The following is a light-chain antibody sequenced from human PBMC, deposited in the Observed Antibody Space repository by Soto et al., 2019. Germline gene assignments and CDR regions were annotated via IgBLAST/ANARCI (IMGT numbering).Light chain of an antibody. CDR2: SNN. V-gene: IGLV1-44*01. CDR1: SSSIGRNT. CDR3: AAWDDSLNGWV. Sequence: QSALTQPPSASATPGQRVTISCSGSSSSIGRNTVDWYQQLPGTAPKLLVYSNNQRPSGVPDRFSGSKSGTSGSLAISGLQSEDEADYYCAAWDDSLNGWVFGGGTQLTVL. J-gene: IGLJ7*01.